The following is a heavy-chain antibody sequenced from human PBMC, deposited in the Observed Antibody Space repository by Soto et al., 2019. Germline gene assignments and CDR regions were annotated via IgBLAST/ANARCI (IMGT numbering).Heavy chain of an antibody. V-gene: IGHV3-23*01. Sequence: PGGSLGLSCDASGLPFDNYAMTWFRQAPGKGLEWVSAISGGSPKEFYAESVKGRFPISRDNSKNTLFLEMNSLTADDADLVDWAKDGRRDSLSLRASCGGDCYTVASWGHGT. CDR3: AKDGRRDSLSLRASCGGDCYTVAS. CDR2: ISGGSPKE. D-gene: IGHD2-21*02. J-gene: IGHJ5*01. CDR1: GLPFDNYA.